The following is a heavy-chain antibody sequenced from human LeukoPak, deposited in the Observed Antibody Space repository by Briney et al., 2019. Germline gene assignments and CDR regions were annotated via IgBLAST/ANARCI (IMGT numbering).Heavy chain of an antibody. J-gene: IGHJ4*02. CDR2: IRYDGSNK. CDR1: GYIFRSYG. D-gene: IGHD3-3*01. Sequence: PGGSLRLFCAASGYIFRSYGMQWVREARGKGLEGVAFIRYDGSNKLYADSVKGRFTISRDNSQNTLYLQMNSLRAEDTAVYYFARTPYDFWSGYLGYFDYWAQGTLVTVSS. V-gene: IGHV3-30*02. CDR3: ARTPYDFWSGYLGYFDY.